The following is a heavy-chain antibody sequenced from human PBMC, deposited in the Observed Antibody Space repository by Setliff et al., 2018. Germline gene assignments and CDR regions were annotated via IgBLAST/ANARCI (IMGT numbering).Heavy chain of an antibody. CDR3: ARGGMAAAGRKGVFEH. Sequence: ASVKVSCKASGYSFSAYYMHWVRQAPGQGPEWMGIINTGGGSASYAQKFQGRVTMTSDTSTSTVYMEVNSVTSDDTAMYFCARGGMAAAGRKGVFEHWGQGTQVTVS. CDR2: INTGGGSA. J-gene: IGHJ4*02. CDR1: GYSFSAYY. D-gene: IGHD6-13*01. V-gene: IGHV1-46*01.